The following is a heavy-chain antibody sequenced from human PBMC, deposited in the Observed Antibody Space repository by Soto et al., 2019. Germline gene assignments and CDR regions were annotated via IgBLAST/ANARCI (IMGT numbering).Heavy chain of an antibody. J-gene: IGHJ6*02. CDR3: AKDGCSHDSSTSCYQPLGYYYYGMDV. V-gene: IGHV3-23*01. CDR2: ISGSGGST. Sequence: GGSLRLSCAASGFTFSSYAMSWVRQAPGKGLKWVSAISGSGGSTYYADSVKGRFTISRDNSKNTLYLQMNSLRAEDTAVYYCAKDGCSHDSSTSCYQPLGYYYYGMDVWGQGTTVTVSS. D-gene: IGHD2-2*01. CDR1: GFTFSSYA.